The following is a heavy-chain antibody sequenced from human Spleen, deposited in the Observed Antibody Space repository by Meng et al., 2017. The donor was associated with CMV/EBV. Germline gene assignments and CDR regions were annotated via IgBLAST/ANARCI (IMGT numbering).Heavy chain of an antibody. J-gene: IGHJ5*02. CDR1: GGSISSSSYY. Sequence: GSLRLSCTVSGGSISSSSYYWGWIRQPPGKGLEWIGSIYYSGSTYYNPSLKSRVTISVDTSKNQFSLKLSSVTAADTAVYYCARGREVASRYYYGSGPGAWGQGTLVTVSS. CDR3: ARGREVASRYYYGSGPGA. CDR2: IYYSGST. D-gene: IGHD3-10*01. V-gene: IGHV4-39*07.